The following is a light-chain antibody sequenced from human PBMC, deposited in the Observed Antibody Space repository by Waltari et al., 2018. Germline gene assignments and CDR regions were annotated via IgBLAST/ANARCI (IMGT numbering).Light chain of an antibody. CDR3: QHYVRLPVT. Sequence: SCRASQSVGRSLACYQKKPGQAPRLLIYGASIRATGIPDRFSGGGSGTDFSLTISRLEPEDFAAYHCQHYVRLPVTFGQGTKVEIK. CDR2: GAS. V-gene: IGKV3-20*01. CDR1: QSVGRS. J-gene: IGKJ1*01.